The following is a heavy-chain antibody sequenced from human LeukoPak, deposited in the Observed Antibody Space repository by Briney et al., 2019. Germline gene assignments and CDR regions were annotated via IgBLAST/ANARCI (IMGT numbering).Heavy chain of an antibody. J-gene: IGHJ4*02. D-gene: IGHD3-16*02. Sequence: GGSLRLSCAASGFTFSSYSMNWVRQAPGKGLEWVSSISSSSSYIYYADSVKGRFTISRDNAKNSLYLQMNSLRAEDTAVYYCASFPPPLSSGLPYFDYWGQGTLDTVSS. V-gene: IGHV3-21*01. CDR1: GFTFSSYS. CDR3: ASFPPPLSSGLPYFDY. CDR2: ISSSSSYI.